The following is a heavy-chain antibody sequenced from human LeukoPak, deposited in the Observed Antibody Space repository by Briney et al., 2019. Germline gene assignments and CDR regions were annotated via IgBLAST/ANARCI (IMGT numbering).Heavy chain of an antibody. CDR1: GFTFSSYG. CDR2: IRYDGSNK. Sequence: GRSLRLSCAASGFTFSSYGMHWVRQAPGKGLEWVAFIRYDGSNKYYADSVKGRFTISRDNSKNTLYLQMNSLRAEDTAVYYCAKLSDIVVVPAAKADAFDIWGQGTMVTVSS. J-gene: IGHJ3*02. D-gene: IGHD2-2*01. V-gene: IGHV3-30*02. CDR3: AKLSDIVVVPAAKADAFDI.